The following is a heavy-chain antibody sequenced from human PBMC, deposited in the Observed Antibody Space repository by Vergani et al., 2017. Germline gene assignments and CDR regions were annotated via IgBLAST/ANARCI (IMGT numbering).Heavy chain of an antibody. CDR3: AREGANYGDTDY. CDR2: IYYSGSP. CDR1: GGSVSSGSYY. Sequence: QVQLQESGPGLVKPSETLSLTCTVSGGSVSSGSYYWSWIRQPPGKGLEWIGYIYYSGSPNYNPSLKSRVTISVDTSKNQFSLKLSSVTAADTAVYDCAREGANYGDTDYWGQGTLVTVSS. J-gene: IGHJ4*02. V-gene: IGHV4-61*01. D-gene: IGHD4-17*01.